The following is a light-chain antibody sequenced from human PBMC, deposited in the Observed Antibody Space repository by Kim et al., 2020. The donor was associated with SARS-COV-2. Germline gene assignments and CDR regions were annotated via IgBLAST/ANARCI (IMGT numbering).Light chain of an antibody. V-gene: IGKV3-11*01. CDR1: QSINIY. CDR2: DAS. CDR3: QQRSQWPLT. J-gene: IGKJ4*01. Sequence: IVLTQSPATLSLSPGERATLSYRASQSINIYLAWYQQKPGQAPRLLIYDASNRATGIPARFSGSGSGTDFTLTISSLEPEDFAVYYCQQRSQWPLTFGGGTKLEI.